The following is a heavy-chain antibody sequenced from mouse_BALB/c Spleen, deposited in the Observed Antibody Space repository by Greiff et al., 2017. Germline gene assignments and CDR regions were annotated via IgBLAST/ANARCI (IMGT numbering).Heavy chain of an antibody. V-gene: IGHV1-7*01. J-gene: IGHJ3*01. Sequence: QVQLKESGAELAKPGASVKMSCKASGYTFTSYWMHWVKQRPGQGLEWIGYINPSTGYTEYNQKFKDKATLTADKSSSTAYMQLSSLTSEDSAVYYCARGDGQAWFAYWGQGTLVTVSA. CDR1: GYTFTSYW. CDR3: ARGDGQAWFAY. CDR2: INPSTGYT. D-gene: IGHD2-3*01.